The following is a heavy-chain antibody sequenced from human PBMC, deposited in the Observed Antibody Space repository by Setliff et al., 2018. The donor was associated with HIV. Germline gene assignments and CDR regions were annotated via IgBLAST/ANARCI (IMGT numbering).Heavy chain of an antibody. CDR1: GYSISNGYY. CDR3: AREKRSGFSSGWTNWFDP. J-gene: IGHJ5*02. CDR2: IYHSGST. V-gene: IGHV4-38-2*02. Sequence: SETLSLTCTVSGYSISNGYYWAWIRQTPGKGPEWIGSIYHSGSTYYNPSLKSRVTISVDTSKNQFSLKLSSVTAADTAVYYCAREKRSGFSSGWTNWFDPWGQGTLVTVSS. D-gene: IGHD6-19*01.